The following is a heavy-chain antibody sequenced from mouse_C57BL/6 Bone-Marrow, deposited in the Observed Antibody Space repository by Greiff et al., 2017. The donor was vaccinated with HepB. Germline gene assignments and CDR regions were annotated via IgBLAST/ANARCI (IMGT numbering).Heavy chain of an antibody. J-gene: IGHJ3*01. Sequence: EVKLVESGGGLVKPGGSLKLSCAASGFTFSSYAMSWVRQTPEKRLEWVATISDGGSYTYYPDNVKGRFTISRDNAKNNLYLQMSHLKSEDTAMYYCARDFFYYGSRWFAYWGQGTLVTVSA. CDR2: ISDGGSYT. V-gene: IGHV5-4*01. CDR1: GFTFSSYA. CDR3: ARDFFYYGSRWFAY. D-gene: IGHD1-1*01.